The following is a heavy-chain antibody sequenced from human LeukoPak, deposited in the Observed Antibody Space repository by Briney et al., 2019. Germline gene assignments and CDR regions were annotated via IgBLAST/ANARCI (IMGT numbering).Heavy chain of an antibody. V-gene: IGHV1-69*04. CDR3: ASASLDYYDSSGYSMPFDY. Sequence: SVKVSCKASGGTFSSYAISWVRQAPGRGLEWMGRIIPILGIANYAQKFQGRVTITADKSTSTAYMELSSLRSEDTAVYYCASASLDYYDSSGYSMPFDYWGQGTLVTVSS. CDR2: IIPILGIA. J-gene: IGHJ4*02. D-gene: IGHD3-22*01. CDR1: GGTFSSYA.